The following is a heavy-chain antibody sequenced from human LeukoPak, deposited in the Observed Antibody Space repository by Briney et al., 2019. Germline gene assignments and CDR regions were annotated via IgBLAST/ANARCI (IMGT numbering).Heavy chain of an antibody. J-gene: IGHJ4*02. CDR1: GFTFSNYE. CDR3: ARRTTGDDY. Sequence: GGSLRLSCAASGFTFSNYEMNWVPQAPGRGLEWVSYISSSGLTMYYADSVKGRFTISRDNAKNSLYLLMNSLRAEDTAVYYCARRTTGDDYWGQGTLVTVSS. CDR2: ISSSGLTM. V-gene: IGHV3-48*03. D-gene: IGHD4-17*01.